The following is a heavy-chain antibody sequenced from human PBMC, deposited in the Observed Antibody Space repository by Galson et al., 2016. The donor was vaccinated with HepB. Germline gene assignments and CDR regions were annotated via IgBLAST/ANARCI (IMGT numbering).Heavy chain of an antibody. CDR3: ARVRSSSWFDS. Sequence: SLRLSCAASGFSFSGHGMHWLRQAPGKGLEWVAAIWHDGTNENYAASVKGRFSISRDNSKSMLYLQMDRLRAEDIAVYYCARVRSSSWFDSWGQGTLVTVS. D-gene: IGHD6-13*01. J-gene: IGHJ5*01. CDR1: GFSFSGHG. CDR2: IWHDGTNE. V-gene: IGHV3-33*01.